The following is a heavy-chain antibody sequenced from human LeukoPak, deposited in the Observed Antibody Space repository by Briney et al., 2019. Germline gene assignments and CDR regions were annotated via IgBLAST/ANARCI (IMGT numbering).Heavy chain of an antibody. J-gene: IGHJ6*03. CDR2: ISSSSSYI. D-gene: IGHD2-15*01. V-gene: IGHV3-21*04. CDR3: AKNGDRGAYCTGGTCYPYFYYYMDV. CDR1: GFTFSSYS. Sequence: GGSLRLSCAASGFTFSSYSMNWVRQAPGKGLEWVSSISSSSSYIYYADSVKGRSTISRDNSKNTLYLQMNSLRAEDTAIYYCAKNGDRGAYCTGGTCYPYFYYYMDVWGKGTTVTI.